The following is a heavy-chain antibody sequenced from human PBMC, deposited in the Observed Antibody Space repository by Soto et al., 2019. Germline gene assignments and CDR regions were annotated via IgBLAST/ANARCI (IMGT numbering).Heavy chain of an antibody. CDR1: GVTFSSYS. D-gene: IGHD5-18*01. CDR3: AKVDPAMVTVDY. CDR2: ISGSGGST. V-gene: IGHV3-23*01. J-gene: IGHJ4*02. Sequence: GGSLRLSCAASGVTFSSYSMSWVRQAPGKGRGWDSGISGSGGSTYYADSVKGRFTISRHNSKHPLYLQMNSLRAEDTAVYYCAKVDPAMVTVDYWGQGTLVTVSS.